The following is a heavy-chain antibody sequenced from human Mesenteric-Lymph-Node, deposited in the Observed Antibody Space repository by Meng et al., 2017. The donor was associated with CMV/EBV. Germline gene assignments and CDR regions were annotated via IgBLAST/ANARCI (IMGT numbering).Heavy chain of an antibody. CDR3: AKDSSKVDFWSDPQRSAAFDI. CDR2: IRYDGSNK. Sequence: GGSLRLSCAASGFTFSSYGMHWVRQAPGKGLEWVAFIRYDGSNKYYADSVKGRFTISRDNSKNTLYLQMNSLRAEDAAVYYCAKDSSKVDFWSDPQRSAAFDIWGQGTMVTVSS. V-gene: IGHV3-30*02. CDR1: GFTFSSYG. J-gene: IGHJ3*02. D-gene: IGHD3-3*01.